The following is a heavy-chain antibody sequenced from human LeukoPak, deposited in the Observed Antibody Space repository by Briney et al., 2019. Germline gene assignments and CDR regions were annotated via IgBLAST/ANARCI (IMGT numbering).Heavy chain of an antibody. CDR1: GFTFSSNY. Sequence: GGSLRLSCAASGFTFSSNYVSWVRQAPGKGLEWVSVFYSGGSTYYADSVKGRFTISRDNSKNTLYLQMNNLRAEDTAVYYCASRSISVIVVVPVSGAFDIWGQGTMVTVSS. CDR3: ASRSISVIVVVPVSGAFDI. D-gene: IGHD3-22*01. V-gene: IGHV3-53*01. CDR2: FYSGGST. J-gene: IGHJ3*02.